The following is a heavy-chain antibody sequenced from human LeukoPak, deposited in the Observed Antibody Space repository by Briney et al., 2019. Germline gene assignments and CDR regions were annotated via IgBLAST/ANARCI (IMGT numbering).Heavy chain of an antibody. CDR2: INQDGSEK. Sequence: PGGSLRLSCAASEFPFNGYWMSWVRQAPGKGLECVANINQDGSEKYYVDSVRGRFTISRDNAKNTLYLQMNSLRGEDTAVYYCGREIQAPGKTLEYWGQGTLVTVSS. V-gene: IGHV3-7*01. CDR1: EFPFNGYW. J-gene: IGHJ4*02. CDR3: GREIQAPGKTLEY.